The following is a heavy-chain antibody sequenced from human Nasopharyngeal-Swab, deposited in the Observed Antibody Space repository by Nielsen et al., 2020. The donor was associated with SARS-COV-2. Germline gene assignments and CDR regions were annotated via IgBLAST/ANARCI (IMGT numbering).Heavy chain of an antibody. CDR1: GFTFDDYA. J-gene: IGHJ6*02. CDR3: AREVVTARYYGMDV. D-gene: IGHD2-21*02. CDR2: ISWNSGST. Sequence: GGSLRLSCAASGFTFDDYAMHWVRQAPGKGLEWVSGISWNSGSTSYTDSVKGRFTISRDNAKNTLYLQMNSLRAEDTAVYYCAREVVTARYYGMDVWGQGTTVTVSS. V-gene: IGHV3-9*01.